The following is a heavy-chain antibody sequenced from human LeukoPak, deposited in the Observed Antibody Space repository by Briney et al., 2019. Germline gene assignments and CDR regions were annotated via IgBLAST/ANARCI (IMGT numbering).Heavy chain of an antibody. CDR2: ISSSSSYI. D-gene: IGHD3-3*01. CDR1: GFTFNNAW. V-gene: IGHV3-21*01. J-gene: IGHJ4*02. Sequence: GGSLRLSCAASGFTFNNAWMNWVRQAPGKGLEWVSSISSSSSYIYYADSVKGRFTISRDNAKNSLYLQMNSLRAEDTAVYYCAVRWGFLEWLEDYWGQGTLVTVSS. CDR3: AVRWGFLEWLEDY.